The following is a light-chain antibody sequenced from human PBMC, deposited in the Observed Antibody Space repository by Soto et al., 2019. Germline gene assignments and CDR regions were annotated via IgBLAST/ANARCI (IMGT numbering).Light chain of an antibody. CDR2: RDN. CDR1: ISNIATNY. Sequence: QPVLTQSPSVSGTPGQRVTISCSGGISNIATNYVHWFQQLPGTAPKVLSNRDNQRPSGVPDRFSGSKSGTSASLAISGLRSEDEAEYYCAAWDDTVRSYVFGTGTKLTVL. V-gene: IGLV1-47*01. CDR3: AAWDDTVRSYV. J-gene: IGLJ1*01.